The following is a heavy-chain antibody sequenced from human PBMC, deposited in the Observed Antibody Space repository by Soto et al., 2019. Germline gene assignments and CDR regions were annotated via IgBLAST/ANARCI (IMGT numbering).Heavy chain of an antibody. CDR2: ISYDGSNK. CDR3: ARGEYSSLTPHFDY. Sequence: GGSLRLSCAASGFTFSSYAMHWVRQAPGKGLEWVAVISYDGSNKYYADSVKGRFTISRDNSKNTLYLQMNSLRAEDTAVYYCARGEYSSLTPHFDYWGQGTLVTVSS. D-gene: IGHD6-6*01. J-gene: IGHJ4*02. CDR1: GFTFSSYA. V-gene: IGHV3-30-3*01.